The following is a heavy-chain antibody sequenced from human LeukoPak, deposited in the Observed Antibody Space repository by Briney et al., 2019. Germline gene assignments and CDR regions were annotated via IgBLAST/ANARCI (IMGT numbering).Heavy chain of an antibody. Sequence: PGGSLRLSCAASGFTFSSYAMHWVRQAPGKGLEWVAVISYDGSNNYYADSVKGGFTISRDNSKNTLYLQMNSLRAEDTAVYYCARGYNSSSSGFYYYYMDVWGRGTTVTVSS. CDR3: ARGYNSSSSGFYYYYMDV. V-gene: IGHV3-30-3*01. CDR1: GFTFSSYA. J-gene: IGHJ6*03. D-gene: IGHD6-6*01. CDR2: ISYDGSNN.